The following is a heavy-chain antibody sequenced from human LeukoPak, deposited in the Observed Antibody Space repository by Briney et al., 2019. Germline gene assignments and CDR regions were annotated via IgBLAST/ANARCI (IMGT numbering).Heavy chain of an antibody. CDR1: GFTFDDYA. J-gene: IGHJ4*02. V-gene: IGHV3-9*01. D-gene: IGHD6-13*01. CDR3: ARDRAAAAGTADY. CDR2: ISWNSGTI. Sequence: GGSLRLSCVASGFTFDDYAIHWVRQGPGKGLEWVSGISWNSGTIGYADSVKGRFTISRDNSKNTLYLQMNSLRAEDTAVYYCARDRAAAAGTADYWGQGTLVTVSS.